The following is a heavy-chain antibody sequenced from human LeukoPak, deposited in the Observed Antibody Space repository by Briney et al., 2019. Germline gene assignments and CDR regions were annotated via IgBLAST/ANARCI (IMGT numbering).Heavy chain of an antibody. V-gene: IGHV4-4*07. CDR1: GGSISSYY. J-gene: IGHJ4*02. Sequence: PSETLSLTCTVSGGSISSYYWSWIRQPAGKGLEWIGRIYTSGSTNYNPSLKSRVTMSVDTSKNQFSLKLSTVTAADTAVYYCALTAVRGDFDYWGQGTLVTVSS. CDR3: ALTAVRGDFDY. CDR2: IYTSGST. D-gene: IGHD3-10*01.